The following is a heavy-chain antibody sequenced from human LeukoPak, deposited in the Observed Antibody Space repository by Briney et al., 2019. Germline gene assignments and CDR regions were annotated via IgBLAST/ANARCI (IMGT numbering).Heavy chain of an antibody. D-gene: IGHD2-15*01. CDR3: AREFSYCSGGSCWYGTYYYYYGMDV. CDR1: GFTFSSYS. Sequence: GGSLRLSCAASGFTFSSYSMNWVRQAPGKGLEWVSYISSSSSTIYYADSVKGRFTISRDNAKNSLYLQMNSLRDEDTAVYYCAREFSYCSGGSCWYGTYYYYYGMDVWGQGTTVTVSS. J-gene: IGHJ6*02. CDR2: ISSSSSTI. V-gene: IGHV3-48*02.